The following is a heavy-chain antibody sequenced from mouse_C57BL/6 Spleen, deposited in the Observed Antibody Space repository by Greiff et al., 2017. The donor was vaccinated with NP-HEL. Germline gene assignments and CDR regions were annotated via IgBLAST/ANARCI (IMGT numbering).Heavy chain of an antibody. V-gene: IGHV5-4*01. CDR1: GFTFSSYA. CDR2: ISDGGSYT. CDR3: AREYDCGGFDY. D-gene: IGHD2-4*01. Sequence: DVMLVESGGGLVKPGGSLKLSCAASGFTFSSYAMSWVRQTPEKRLEWVATISDGGSYTYYPDNGKGRFTISRDKAKINLYLQMSHLKSSDTAMYYCAREYDCGGFDYWGQGTTLTVSS. J-gene: IGHJ2*01.